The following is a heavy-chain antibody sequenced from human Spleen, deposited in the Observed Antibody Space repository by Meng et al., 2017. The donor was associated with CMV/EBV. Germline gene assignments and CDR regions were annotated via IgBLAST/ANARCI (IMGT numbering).Heavy chain of an antibody. CDR1: GFTFSSYA. Sequence: GESLKISCTASGFTFSSYAMSWVRQAPGKGLEWVSGISGSGGSAYYADSVKGRFTVSRDNSKTTLYLQMHSLRAEDTAVYYCANRGLDSSGYYLDYFDYWGQGTLVTVSS. CDR2: ISGSGGSA. J-gene: IGHJ4*02. D-gene: IGHD3-22*01. CDR3: ANRGLDSSGYYLDYFDY. V-gene: IGHV3-23*01.